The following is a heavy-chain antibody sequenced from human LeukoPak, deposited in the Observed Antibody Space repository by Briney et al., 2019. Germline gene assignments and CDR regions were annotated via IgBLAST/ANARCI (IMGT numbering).Heavy chain of an antibody. CDR1: GFTFSSYV. J-gene: IGHJ4*02. D-gene: IGHD3-16*01. Sequence: GGSLRLSCAASGFTFSSYVMSWVRQAPGKGLEWASSISDTGGDTYYTDSVKGRFTISRDNSKNTLYLQMNSLRAEDTAVYYCAKDRIRGDSYWGQGTLVTVSS. V-gene: IGHV3-23*01. CDR2: ISDTGGDT. CDR3: AKDRIRGDSY.